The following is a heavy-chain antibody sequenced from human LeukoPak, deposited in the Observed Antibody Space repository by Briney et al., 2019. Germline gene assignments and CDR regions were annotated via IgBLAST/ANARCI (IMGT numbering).Heavy chain of an antibody. CDR2: IYYSGST. D-gene: IGHD4-17*01. Sequence: SETLSLTCTVSGGSISSCYWSWIRQPPGKGLEWIGCIYYSGSTNYNPSLRSRVTISVDTSKNQFSLKLSSVTAADTAVYYCARGGNYGDYDGYFDYWGQGTLVTVSS. CDR3: ARGGNYGDYDGYFDY. J-gene: IGHJ4*02. V-gene: IGHV4-59*08. CDR1: GGSISSCY.